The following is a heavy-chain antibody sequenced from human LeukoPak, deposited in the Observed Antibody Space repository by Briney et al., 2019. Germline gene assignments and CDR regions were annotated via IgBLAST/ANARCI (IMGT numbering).Heavy chain of an antibody. J-gene: IGHJ4*02. CDR2: IRYDGSNK. V-gene: IGHV3-30*02. CDR3: AKDRSGSYYPYFFDY. D-gene: IGHD1-26*01. Sequence: GGSLRLSCAASGFTFSSYGMHWVRQAPGKGLEWVAVIRYDGSNKYYADSVKGRFTISRDNSKNTLYLQMNRLRAEDTAVYYCAKDRSGSYYPYFFDYWGQGTLVTVSS. CDR1: GFTFSSYG.